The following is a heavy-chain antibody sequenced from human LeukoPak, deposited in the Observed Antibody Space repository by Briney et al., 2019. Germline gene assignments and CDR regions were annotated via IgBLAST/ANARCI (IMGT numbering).Heavy chain of an antibody. CDR1: GYTFTGYY. CDR3: ARAGMEAWH. CDR2: IIPILGIA. Sequence: SVKVSCKASGYTFTGYYMHWVRQAPGQGLEWMGRIIPILGIANYAQKFQGRVTITADKSTSTAYMELSSLRSEDTAVYYCARAGMEAWHWGQGTLVTVSS. D-gene: IGHD1-26*01. V-gene: IGHV1-69*04. J-gene: IGHJ4*02.